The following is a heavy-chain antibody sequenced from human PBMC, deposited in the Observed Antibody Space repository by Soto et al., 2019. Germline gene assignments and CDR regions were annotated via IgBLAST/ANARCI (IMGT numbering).Heavy chain of an antibody. CDR2: INPNGGST. J-gene: IGHJ6*02. CDR1: GYIFINYY. Sequence: ASVKVSCKASGYIFINYYIHWVRQAPGQGLEWMGIINPNGGSTNYAQKFRGRVTMARDTSTSTAYMELSSLRSEDTAVYYCASGIVGAPKDYYYGMDVWGQGTTVTVSS. V-gene: IGHV1-46*01. D-gene: IGHD1-26*01. CDR3: ASGIVGAPKDYYYGMDV.